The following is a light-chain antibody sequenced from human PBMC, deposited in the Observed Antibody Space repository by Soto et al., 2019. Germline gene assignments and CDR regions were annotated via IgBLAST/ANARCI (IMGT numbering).Light chain of an antibody. CDR1: QSVTSSY. Sequence: EIVLTQSPGTLSLSPGERATLSCRASQSVTSSYLSWYQQKPGQAPRLLIYGASGRATGIPDRFSGSGSGTDFTLTISRLEPEDVAVYYCQQYGNSPMYTFGQGTKLEIK. CDR3: QQYGNSPMYT. J-gene: IGKJ2*01. V-gene: IGKV3-20*01. CDR2: GAS.